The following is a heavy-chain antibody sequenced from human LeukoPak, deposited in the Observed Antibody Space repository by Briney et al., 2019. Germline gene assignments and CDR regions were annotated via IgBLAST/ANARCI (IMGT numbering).Heavy chain of an antibody. D-gene: IGHD3-9*01. V-gene: IGHV4-61*08. J-gene: IGHJ4*02. CDR1: GGSISSGGYY. Sequence: SETPSLTCTVSGGSISSGGYYWSWIRQPPGKGLEWLGYIYYSGTTNYNPSLKSRVTISVDTSKNQFSLKLRSVTAADTAVYYCARSLRYFEGAFDYWGQGNLVTVSS. CDR3: ARSLRYFEGAFDY. CDR2: IYYSGTT.